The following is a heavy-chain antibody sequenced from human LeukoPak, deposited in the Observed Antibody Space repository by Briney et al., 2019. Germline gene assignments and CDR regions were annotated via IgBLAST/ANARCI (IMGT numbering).Heavy chain of an antibody. CDR2: ISAYNGNT. D-gene: IGHD2-15*01. V-gene: IGHV1-18*04. CDR3: ARDCSCSSCYWIY. J-gene: IGHJ4*02. Sequence: ASVKVSCKASGYTFTGYYMHWVRQAPGQGLEWMGYISAYNGNTNYAQKLQGRITMTTDTSTSTAYMELRSLRSDDTAVYYCARDCSCSSCYWIYWGQGTLVTVSS. CDR1: GYTFTGYY.